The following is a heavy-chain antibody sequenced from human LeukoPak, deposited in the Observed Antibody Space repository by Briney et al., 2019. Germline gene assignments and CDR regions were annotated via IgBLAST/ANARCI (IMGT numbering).Heavy chain of an antibody. V-gene: IGHV4-39*07. Sequence: SETLSLTCTVSGGSISSNSYFWGWIRQPPGKGLEWIGSFYYSGSTYYNPSLKSRVTISVDTSKNQFSLKVKSVTAADTAVYYCAREFYGYDFGFGMDVWGKGTTVTVSS. CDR3: AREFYGYDFGFGMDV. CDR1: GGSISSNSYF. D-gene: IGHD3-3*01. CDR2: FYYSGST. J-gene: IGHJ6*04.